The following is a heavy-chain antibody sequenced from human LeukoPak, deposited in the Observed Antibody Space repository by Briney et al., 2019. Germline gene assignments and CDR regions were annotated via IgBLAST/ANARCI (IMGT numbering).Heavy chain of an antibody. CDR2: ISGMGHDI. J-gene: IGHJ3*02. Sequence: GGSLRLSCVVSGLSFSDSYMTWIRQTPGMGLESLAYISGMGHDIYYADSVKGRFTISRDNAKNSLYLQMNSLRAEDTAVYYCARHRLSTNAFDIWGQGTMVTVSS. V-gene: IGHV3-11*04. CDR1: GLSFSDSY. CDR3: ARHRLSTNAFDI. D-gene: IGHD2-2*01.